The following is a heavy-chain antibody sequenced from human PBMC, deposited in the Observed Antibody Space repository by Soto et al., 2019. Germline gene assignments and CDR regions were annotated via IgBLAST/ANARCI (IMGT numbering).Heavy chain of an antibody. CDR3: ARQPLDYYDSSGYYFA. CDR1: GGSISSSSYY. CDR2: IYYSGST. J-gene: IGHJ5*02. Sequence: QLQLQESGPGLMKTSESLSLTCTVSGGSISSSSYYWGWIRQPPGKGLEWIGSIYYSGSTYYNPSLKSRVTISVDTSKNQFSLKLSSVTAADTAVYYCARQPLDYYDSSGYYFAWGQGTLVTVSS. V-gene: IGHV4-39*01. D-gene: IGHD3-22*01.